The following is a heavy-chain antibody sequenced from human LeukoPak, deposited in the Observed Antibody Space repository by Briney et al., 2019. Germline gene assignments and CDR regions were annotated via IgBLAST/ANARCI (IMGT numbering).Heavy chain of an antibody. J-gene: IGHJ6*03. CDR3: ARSYSSSSHYYYYYMDV. V-gene: IGHV4-39*01. CDR2: IYYSGST. D-gene: IGHD6-6*01. CDR1: GGPISSSSYY. Sequence: SETLSLTCTVSGGPISSSSYYWGWIRQPPGKELEWIGSIYYSGSTYYNPSLKSRVTISVDTSKNQFSLKLSSVTAADTAVYYCARSYSSSSHYYYYYMDVWGKGTTVTVSS.